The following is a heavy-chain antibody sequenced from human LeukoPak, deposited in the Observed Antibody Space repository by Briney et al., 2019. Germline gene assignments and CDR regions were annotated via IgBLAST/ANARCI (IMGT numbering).Heavy chain of an antibody. Sequence: GGSLRLSCAASGLTFSSYGMNWVRQAPGKGLEWVSSISSSSYIYYADSVKGRFTISRDNAKNSLYLQMNSLRAEDTAVYYCASVRGYSGDYWGQGTLVTVSS. J-gene: IGHJ4*02. CDR1: GLTFSSYG. CDR3: ASVRGYSGDY. V-gene: IGHV3-21*01. D-gene: IGHD2-15*01. CDR2: ISSSSYI.